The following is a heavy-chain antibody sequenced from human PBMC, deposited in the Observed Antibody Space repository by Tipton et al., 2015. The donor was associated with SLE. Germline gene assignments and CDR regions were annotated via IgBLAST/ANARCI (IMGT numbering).Heavy chain of an antibody. J-gene: IGHJ4*02. CDR2: IYASGTT. Sequence: LSLTCTVSGDSINDSADSWSWIRQPAGKGLEWIGRIYASGTTNYSPSLESRVTLSLDTSKNQFSLSLISVTAANTAVYYCATQFSGGYDVWGQGVLVTVSS. V-gene: IGHV4-61*02. CDR3: ATQFSGGYDV. CDR1: GDSINDSADS. D-gene: IGHD3-22*01.